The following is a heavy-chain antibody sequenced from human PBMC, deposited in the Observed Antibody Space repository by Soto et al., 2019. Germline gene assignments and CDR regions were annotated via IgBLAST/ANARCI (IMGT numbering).Heavy chain of an antibody. CDR2: ISYDGSNK. CDR1: GFTFSSYG. J-gene: IGHJ3*02. CDR3: AKVIYERLRLDAFDI. D-gene: IGHD3-3*01. V-gene: IGHV3-30*18. Sequence: VQLVESGGGVVQPGRSLRLSCAASGFTFSSYGMHWVRQAPGKGLEWVAVISYDGSNKYYADSVKGRFTISRDNSKNTLYLQMNSLRAEDTAVYYCAKVIYERLRLDAFDIWGQGTMVTVSS.